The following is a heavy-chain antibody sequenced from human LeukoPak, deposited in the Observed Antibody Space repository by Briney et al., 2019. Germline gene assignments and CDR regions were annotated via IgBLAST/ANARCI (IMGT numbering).Heavy chain of an antibody. J-gene: IGHJ4*02. Sequence: GGSLRLSCAVTGFTFSSYVMSWVRQAPGKGLEWVSSISGSGGSTYYADSVKGRFTISRDNSKKTLYLQMNSLRADDTAVHYCASWVPDRGFDYWGQGTLVTVSS. CDR1: GFTFSSYV. CDR2: ISGSGGST. D-gene: IGHD3-10*01. CDR3: ASWVPDRGFDY. V-gene: IGHV3-23*01.